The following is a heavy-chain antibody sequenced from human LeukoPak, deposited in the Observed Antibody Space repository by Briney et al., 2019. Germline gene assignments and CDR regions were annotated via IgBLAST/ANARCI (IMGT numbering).Heavy chain of an antibody. CDR3: ARHGSIATGAFTY. V-gene: IGHV4-39*01. CDR1: GGSISRSSYY. D-gene: IGHD6-13*01. J-gene: IGHJ4*02. CDR2: IYYSGST. Sequence: SETLSVTCSVSGGSISRSSYYWGGTRQPPGKGLEGIGSIYYSGSTYYNPSLKSRVTISVDTSRNQFSLKLGSVTAADTAVYYCARHGSIATGAFTYWGQGTLVTVSS.